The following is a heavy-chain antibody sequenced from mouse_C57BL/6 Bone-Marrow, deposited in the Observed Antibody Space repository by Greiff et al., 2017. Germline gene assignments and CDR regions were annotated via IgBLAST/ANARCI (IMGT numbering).Heavy chain of an antibody. CDR2: IWGVGST. D-gene: IGHD1-1*01. CDR3: ASSSGLRGFAY. Sequence: VKLMESGPGLVAPSQSLSITCTVSGFSLTSYGVDWVRQSPGKGLEWLGVIWGVGSTNYNSALKSRLSISKDNSKSQVFLKMNSLQTDDTDMYYCASSSGLRGFAYWCQGTLVTVSA. V-gene: IGHV2-6*01. J-gene: IGHJ3*01. CDR1: GFSLTSYG.